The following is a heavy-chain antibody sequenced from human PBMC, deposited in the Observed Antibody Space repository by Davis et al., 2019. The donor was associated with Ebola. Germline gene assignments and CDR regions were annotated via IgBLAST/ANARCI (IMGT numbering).Heavy chain of an antibody. Sequence: PGGSLRLSCTTSGFNFLAYSMNWVRQAPGRGLEWISYVSSDSKTIYYADSVKGRFTISRDSATKSLYLQMNGLRAEDTAVYYCAKGFRPFDNHSMDVWGRGTTATVSS. CDR3: AKGFRPFDNHSMDV. V-gene: IGHV3-48*01. D-gene: IGHD1-1*01. CDR1: GFNFLAYS. J-gene: IGHJ6*03. CDR2: VSSDSKTI.